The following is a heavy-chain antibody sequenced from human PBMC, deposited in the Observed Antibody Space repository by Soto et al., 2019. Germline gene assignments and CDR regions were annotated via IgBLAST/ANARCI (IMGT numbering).Heavy chain of an antibody. CDR3: ASRDPGTSVDY. Sequence: SETLSLTCAVSGGSFTSNNCWTWVRQPPGQGLEWIGEIYRTGSTNYNPSRKSRVTISLDKSENQFSLKVTSLTAADTAVYYCASRDPGTSVDYWGQGTLVTVSS. J-gene: IGHJ4*02. CDR1: GGSFTSNNC. V-gene: IGHV4-4*02. CDR2: IYRTGST. D-gene: IGHD1-7*01.